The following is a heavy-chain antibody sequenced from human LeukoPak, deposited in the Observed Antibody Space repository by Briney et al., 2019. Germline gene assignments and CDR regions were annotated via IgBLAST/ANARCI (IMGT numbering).Heavy chain of an antibody. CDR1: GGTFSSYA. D-gene: IGHD2-21*01. Sequence: SVKVSCKASGGTFSSYAISWVRQAPGQGLEWMGGIIPIFGTTNYAQKFQGRVTITADESTSTAYMELSSLRSEDTAVYYCARVRYQVVVIAYDAFDIWGQGTMVTVSS. J-gene: IGHJ3*02. V-gene: IGHV1-69*13. CDR3: ARVRYQVVVIAYDAFDI. CDR2: IIPIFGTT.